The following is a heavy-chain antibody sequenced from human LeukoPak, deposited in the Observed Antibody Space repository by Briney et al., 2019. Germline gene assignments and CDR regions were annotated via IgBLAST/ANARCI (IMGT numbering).Heavy chain of an antibody. J-gene: IGHJ3*02. CDR2: ISAYNGNT. D-gene: IGHD2-2*01. CDR1: GYTFTSYG. Sequence: ASVKVSCTASGYTFTSYGISWVRQAPGQGLEWMGWISAYNGNTNYAQKLQGRVTMTTDTSTSTAYMELRSLRSDDTAVYYCARDGPYCSSTSCPPRGDSFDIWGQGTMVTVSS. V-gene: IGHV1-18*01. CDR3: ARDGPYCSSTSCPPRGDSFDI.